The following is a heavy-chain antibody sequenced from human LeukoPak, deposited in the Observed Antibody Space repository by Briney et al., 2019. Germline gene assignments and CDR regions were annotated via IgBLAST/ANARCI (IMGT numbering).Heavy chain of an antibody. CDR3: VKLSTYLRPGAY. J-gene: IGHJ4*02. CDR1: GFTFRIYG. D-gene: IGHD2-2*01. CDR2: IRYDESNT. V-gene: IGHV3-30*02. Sequence: GGSLRLSCAASGFTFRIYGMHRVRQAPGKGLEWMAFIRYDESNTYYADSVKGRFTISRDNSKNTLYLQMNSLRAEDTAVYYCVKLSTYLRPGAYWGQGTLVTVSS.